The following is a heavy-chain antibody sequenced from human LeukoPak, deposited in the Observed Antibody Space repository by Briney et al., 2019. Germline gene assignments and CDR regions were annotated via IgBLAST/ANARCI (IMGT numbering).Heavy chain of an antibody. CDR1: GYTFTSYD. D-gene: IGHD6-19*01. CDR3: ARVVLAVAGSRTIGY. CDR2: MNPNSGNT. Sequence: ASVKVSCMASGYTFTSYDINWVRQAPGQGLEWMGWMNPNSGNTGYAQKFQGRVTMTRNTSISTAYMELSSLRSEDTAVYCCARVVLAVAGSRTIGYWGRGTRDTVSS. V-gene: IGHV1-8*01. J-gene: IGHJ4*02.